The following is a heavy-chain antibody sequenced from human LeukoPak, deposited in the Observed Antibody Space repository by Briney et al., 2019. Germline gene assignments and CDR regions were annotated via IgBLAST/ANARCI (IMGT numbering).Heavy chain of an antibody. Sequence: GGSLRLSCAASGFTFSNYDMNWVRQAPGKGLEWVSYIGSSGNTILYADSVKGRFTISRDNAKNSLYLQMNSLRDEDTAVYYCARVPGEDIVVVPAATDRIAAAASDYWGQGTLVTVSS. V-gene: IGHV3-48*02. CDR3: ARVPGEDIVVVPAATDRIAAAASDY. CDR1: GFTFSNYD. J-gene: IGHJ4*02. CDR2: IGSSGNTI. D-gene: IGHD2-2*01.